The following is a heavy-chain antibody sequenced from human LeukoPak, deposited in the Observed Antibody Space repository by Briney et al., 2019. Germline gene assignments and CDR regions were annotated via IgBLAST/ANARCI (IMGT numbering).Heavy chain of an antibody. V-gene: IGHV3-9*03. D-gene: IGHD1-1*01. CDR1: GFTFDDYA. Sequence: PGGSLRLSCVASGFTFDDYAMHWVRQGPGRGLEWVSGINWNGGSIAYADSVKGRFTISRDNSKNTLYLQMGSLRAEDMAVYYCARERSLQYDYWGQGTLVTVSS. CDR2: INWNGGSI. J-gene: IGHJ4*02. CDR3: ARERSLQYDY.